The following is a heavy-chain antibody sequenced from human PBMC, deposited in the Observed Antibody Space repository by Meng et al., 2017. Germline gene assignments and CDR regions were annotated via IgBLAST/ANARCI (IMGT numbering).Heavy chain of an antibody. V-gene: IGHV4-34*01. CDR3: ARRRGGSSDWFDP. D-gene: IGHD6-6*01. CDR2: INHSGST. Sequence: QGQFLQWGGGLLKPSETLSLTCAAYGGSFSGYYWSWIRQPPGKGLEWIGEINHSGSTNYNPSLKSRVTISVDTSKNQFSLKLSSVTAADTAVYYCARRRGGSSDWFDPWGQGTLVTVSS. J-gene: IGHJ5*02. CDR1: GGSFSGYY.